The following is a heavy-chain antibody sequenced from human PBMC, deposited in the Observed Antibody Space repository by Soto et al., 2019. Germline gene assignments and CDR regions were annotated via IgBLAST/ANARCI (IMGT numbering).Heavy chain of an antibody. V-gene: IGHV2-5*02. CDR1: GFSPSTSGEG. CDR2: IFWDDDK. Sequence: SGPTLVNPTQTLTLTCTFSGFSPSTSGEGVGWIRQPPGKALEWLALIFWDDDKRYNSSLRSRLTITKATSKNQVVLTLTNMDPVDTATYYCAHRRDATVRVPAAISAWFDPWGQGTQVTVSS. D-gene: IGHD2-2*01. CDR3: AHRRDATVRVPAAISAWFDP. J-gene: IGHJ5*02.